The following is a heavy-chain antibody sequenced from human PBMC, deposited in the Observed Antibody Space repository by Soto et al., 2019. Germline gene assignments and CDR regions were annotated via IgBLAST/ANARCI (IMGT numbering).Heavy chain of an antibody. J-gene: IGHJ4*02. Sequence: PGGSLRLSCSASGFPFSSYSMNWVRQAPGKGLEWVSSISSSSSYIYYADSVKGRFTISRDNAKNSLYLQMNSLRAEDTAVYYCAREAVTTTRQVDYWGQGTLVTVSS. D-gene: IGHD4-17*01. CDR3: AREAVTTTRQVDY. V-gene: IGHV3-21*01. CDR1: GFPFSSYS. CDR2: ISSSSSYI.